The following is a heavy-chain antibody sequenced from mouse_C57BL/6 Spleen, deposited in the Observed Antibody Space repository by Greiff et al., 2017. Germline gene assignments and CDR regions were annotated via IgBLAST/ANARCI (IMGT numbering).Heavy chain of an antibody. V-gene: IGHV1-64*01. CDR2: IHPNSGST. D-gene: IGHD1-1*01. CDR3: ARDYSSSFYAMDY. Sequence: QVQLQQSGAELVKPGASVKLSCKASGYTFTSYWMHWVKQRPGQGLEWIGMIHPNSGSTNYNEKFKSKATLTVDKSSSTAYMQLSSLTSEDSAVYYCARDYSSSFYAMDYWGQGTSVTVSS. J-gene: IGHJ4*01. CDR1: GYTFTSYW.